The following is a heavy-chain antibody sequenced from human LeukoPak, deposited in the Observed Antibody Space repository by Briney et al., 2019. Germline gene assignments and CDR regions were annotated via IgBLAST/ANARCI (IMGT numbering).Heavy chain of an antibody. Sequence: PGGSLRLSCAASGFTFSSYAMSWVRQAPGKGLEWVSAISGSGGSTYYADSVKGRFTISRDNSKNTLYLQMNSLRAEDTAVYYCARDEGYIAAAAKDYWGQGTLVTVSS. V-gene: IGHV3-23*01. D-gene: IGHD6-13*01. CDR2: ISGSGGST. CDR3: ARDEGYIAAAAKDY. CDR1: GFTFSSYA. J-gene: IGHJ4*02.